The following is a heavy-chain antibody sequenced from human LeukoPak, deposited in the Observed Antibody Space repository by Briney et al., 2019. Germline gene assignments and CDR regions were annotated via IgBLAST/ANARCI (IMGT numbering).Heavy chain of an antibody. J-gene: IGHJ4*02. Sequence: ASVKASCKASGYTFTGYYMHWVRQAPGQGLEWMGWINPNSGGTNYAQKFQGRVTMTRDTSISTAYMELSRLRSDDTAVYYCARAKYDFWSGYYPLDYWGQGTLVTVSS. V-gene: IGHV1-2*02. CDR3: ARAKYDFWSGYYPLDY. CDR1: GYTFTGYY. D-gene: IGHD3-3*01. CDR2: INPNSGGT.